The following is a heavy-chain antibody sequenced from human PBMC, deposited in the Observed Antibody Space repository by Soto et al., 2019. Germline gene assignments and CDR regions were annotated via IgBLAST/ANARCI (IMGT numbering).Heavy chain of an antibody. CDR1: GFTFSSYA. CDR2: ISGSGGST. V-gene: IGHV3-23*01. J-gene: IGHJ4*02. Sequence: GGSLRLSCAASGFTFSSYAMSWVRQAPGKGLEWVSAISGSGGSTYYADSVKGRFTISRDNSKNTLYLQMNSLRAEDTAVYYCVKVSDVLYGDYVWYFDYWGQGTLVTVSS. D-gene: IGHD4-17*01. CDR3: VKVSDVLYGDYVWYFDY.